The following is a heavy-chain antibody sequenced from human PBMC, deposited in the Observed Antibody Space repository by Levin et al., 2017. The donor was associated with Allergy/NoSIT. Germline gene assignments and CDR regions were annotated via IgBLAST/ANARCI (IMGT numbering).Heavy chain of an antibody. V-gene: IGHV3-48*02. CDR2: ISSSSSSI. D-gene: IGHD2/OR15-2a*01. J-gene: IGHJ3*02. CDR1: CVSFLLSL. Sequence: PGGSLRLSFFSSCVSFLLSLLPLFLPSPGKGLEWISYISSSSSSIDYADSVKGRFTISRDNAKNSLFLQMNSLRDEDTAVYFCAGMKRNILQAFGIWGQGTMVTVSS. CDR3: AGMKRNILQAFGI.